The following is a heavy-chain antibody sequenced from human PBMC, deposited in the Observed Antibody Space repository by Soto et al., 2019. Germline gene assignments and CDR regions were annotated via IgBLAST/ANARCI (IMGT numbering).Heavy chain of an antibody. J-gene: IGHJ5*02. CDR3: ARLVADYVAP. D-gene: IGHD6-19*01. V-gene: IGHV5-51*01. CDR2: IYPGDSDT. Sequence: HGEPLKVSWKGAGDSCTSYGSGRMRQMPGKGLEWIGIIYPGDSDTRYSPSFQGQVTISADKSISTAYLQWSSLKASDTAMYYCARLVADYVAPWGHGTLVTVSS. CDR1: GDSCTSYG.